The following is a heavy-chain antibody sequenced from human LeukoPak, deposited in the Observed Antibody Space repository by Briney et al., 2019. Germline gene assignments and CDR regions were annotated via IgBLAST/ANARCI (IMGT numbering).Heavy chain of an antibody. V-gene: IGHV3-7*05. J-gene: IGHJ3*02. D-gene: IGHD4-23*01. CDR2: IKQDESEK. CDR3: ATQVVYGGNSPSDAFDI. Sequence: GGSLRLSCAASGFTFSSYWMSWVRQAPGKGLERVANIKQDESEKYYVDSVKGRFTISRDNAKNSLYLQMNSLRAEDTAVCYCATQVVYGGNSPSDAFDIWGQGTMVTVSS. CDR1: GFTFSSYW.